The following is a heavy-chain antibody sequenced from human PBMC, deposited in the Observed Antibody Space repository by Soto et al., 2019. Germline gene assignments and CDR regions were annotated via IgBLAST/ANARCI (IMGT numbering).Heavy chain of an antibody. CDR1: GFTFSSEA. CDR2: ISASGVSK. CDR3: AKISINLYPSNFDG. D-gene: IGHD1-1*01. V-gene: IGHV3-23*01. Sequence: EVQLLESGGGLVQPGGSLRVSCAASGFTFSSEAMSWVRQAPGKGLEWVSFISASGVSKYYADSGKGRFTISRDNSKNTRLLHMNSLRAEDTAVYYSAKISINLYPSNFDGWGQGSPVIVSS. J-gene: IGHJ5*02.